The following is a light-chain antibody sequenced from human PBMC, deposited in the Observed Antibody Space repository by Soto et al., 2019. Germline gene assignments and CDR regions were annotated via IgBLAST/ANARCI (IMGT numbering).Light chain of an antibody. J-gene: IGKJ4*01. CDR3: QQSDTYPLT. V-gene: IGKV1-5*01. CDR1: QSISSR. CDR2: DAS. Sequence: DIQITHSPSTLSGSVGDRVTITCGASQSISSRLAWYQQKPGQAPKLLIYDASSLQSGVPSRFSGSGSGTEFTLTISSLQPDDFATYYCQQSDTYPLTFGGGTKVDI.